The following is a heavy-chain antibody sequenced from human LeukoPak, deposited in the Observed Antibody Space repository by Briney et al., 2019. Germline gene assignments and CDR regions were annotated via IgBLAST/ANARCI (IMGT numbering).Heavy chain of an antibody. D-gene: IGHD4-23*01. CDR1: GGSISSYY. V-gene: IGHV4-59*01. CDR2: IYYSGST. Sequence: PSETLSLTCTVSGGSISSYYWSWIRQPPGKGLEWIGYIYYSGSTNYNPSLKSRVTISVDTSKNQFYLKLSSVTAADTAVYYCARDRYGGNSPFDYWGQGTLVTVSS. CDR3: ARDRYGGNSPFDY. J-gene: IGHJ4*02.